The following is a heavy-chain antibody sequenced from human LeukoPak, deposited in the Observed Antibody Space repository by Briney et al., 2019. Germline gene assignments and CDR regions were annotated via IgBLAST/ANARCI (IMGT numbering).Heavy chain of an antibody. J-gene: IGHJ4*02. D-gene: IGHD6-19*01. CDR3: ATKAVADFDY. CDR2: LWYDGSNK. V-gene: IGHV3-33*01. CDR1: GFTFSSYG. Sequence: GGSLRLSCAASGFTFSSYGMHWVRQAPGKGLEWVAVLWYDGSNKYYADSVKGRFTISRDNSKNTLYLQMNSLRAEDTAVYYCATKAVADFDYWGQGTLVTVSS.